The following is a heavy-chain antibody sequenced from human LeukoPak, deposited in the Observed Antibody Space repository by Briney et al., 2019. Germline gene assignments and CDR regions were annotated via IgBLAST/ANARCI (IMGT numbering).Heavy chain of an antibody. J-gene: IGHJ6*02. V-gene: IGHV3-30*18. CDR2: ISYDGSNK. Sequence: PGGSLRLSCAASGFNFDNYAIPWVRQAPGKGLEWVAVISYDGSNKYYADSVKGRFTISRDNSKNTLYLQMNSLRAEDTAVYYCAKDYYDFWSGYSFGVYYYYGMDVWGQGTTVTVS. D-gene: IGHD3-3*01. CDR1: GFNFDNYA. CDR3: AKDYYDFWSGYSFGVYYYYGMDV.